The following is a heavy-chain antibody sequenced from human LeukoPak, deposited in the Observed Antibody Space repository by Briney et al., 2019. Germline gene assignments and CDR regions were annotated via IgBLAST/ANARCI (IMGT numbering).Heavy chain of an antibody. V-gene: IGHV4-4*02. CDR2: IYHSGST. J-gene: IGHJ4*02. CDR3: ARFVGKYCSGGSCYLQYYFDY. CDR1: GGSISSSNW. D-gene: IGHD2-15*01. Sequence: SGTLSLTCAVSGGSISSSNWWSWVRQPPGKGLEWIGEIYHSGSTNYNPSLKSRVTISVDKSKNQFSLKLSSVTAADTAVYYCARFVGKYCSGGSCYLQYYFDYWGQGTLVTVSS.